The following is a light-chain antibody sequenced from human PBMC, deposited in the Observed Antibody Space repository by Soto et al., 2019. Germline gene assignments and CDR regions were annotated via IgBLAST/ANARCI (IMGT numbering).Light chain of an antibody. CDR2: KTS. CDR3: QQYKSFYLT. CDR1: QSISNW. Sequence: DIQMTQSPSTLSASVGDRVTITCRASQSISNWLAWYQQKPGKAPKLLIYKTSNLDSGVPSRFSGSGSGTEYSLTISSLQPDDFATYYCQQYKSFYLTFGGGTRVEVK. V-gene: IGKV1-5*03. J-gene: IGKJ4*01.